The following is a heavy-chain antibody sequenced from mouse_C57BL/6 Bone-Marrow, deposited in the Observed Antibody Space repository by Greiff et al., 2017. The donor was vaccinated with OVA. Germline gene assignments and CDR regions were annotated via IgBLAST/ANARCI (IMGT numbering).Heavy chain of an antibody. J-gene: IGHJ3*01. CDR2: INPSSGYT. D-gene: IGHD2-14*01. CDR1: GYTFTSYT. V-gene: IGHV1-4*01. CDR3: ARGRYASFAY. Sequence: VMLVESGAELARPGASVKMSCKASGYTFTSYTMHWVKQRPGQGLEWIGYINPSSGYTKYNQKFKDKATLTADKSSSTAYMQLSSLTSEDSAVYYCARGRYASFAYWGQGTLVTVSA.